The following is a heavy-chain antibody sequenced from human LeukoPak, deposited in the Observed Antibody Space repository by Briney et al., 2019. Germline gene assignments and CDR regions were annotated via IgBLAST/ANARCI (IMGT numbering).Heavy chain of an antibody. CDR2: PNPNSGAT. CDR3: ARGAGSSWFDY. V-gene: IGHV1-2*02. D-gene: IGHD6-13*01. Sequence: ASGMVSCKPSGYTFTVNYLHWVRQAAGQGLEWMGWPNPNSGATNYAQKFQGRVTLTRDTSIRTAYMELTSLTSDDTAIYYCARGAGSSWFDYWGQGALVTVSS. J-gene: IGHJ4*02. CDR1: GYTFTVNY.